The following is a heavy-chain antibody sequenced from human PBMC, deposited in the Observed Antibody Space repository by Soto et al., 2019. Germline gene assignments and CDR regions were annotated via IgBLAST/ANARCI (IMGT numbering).Heavy chain of an antibody. D-gene: IGHD2-2*01. V-gene: IGHV4-39*01. Sequence: SETLSLTCTVSGGSIISSSYYWVWIRQPPGKGLEWIGSIYYSGSTYYNPSLKSRVTISVDTSKNQFSLKLSSVTAADTAVYYCAVALGYCSSTSCYGIDPWGQGTLVTVS. CDR3: AVALGYCSSTSCYGIDP. CDR1: GGSIISSSYY. CDR2: IYYSGST. J-gene: IGHJ5*02.